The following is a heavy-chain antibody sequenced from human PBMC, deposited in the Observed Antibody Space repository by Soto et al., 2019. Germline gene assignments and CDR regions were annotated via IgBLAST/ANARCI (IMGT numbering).Heavy chain of an antibody. CDR1: GGSINTFY. Sequence: SETLSLTCTVSGGSINTFYWSWVRQPAGKGLEWIGRIFSSGSTSFNPSLESRVAMSVDTSKNHFSLNLSSVTAADMAVYYCAREGSYSAYNFDHGIHLWSFDCWCQGALVAVAS. D-gene: IGHD5-12*01. J-gene: IGHJ4*02. CDR2: IFSSGST. CDR3: AREGSYSAYNFDHGIHLWSFDC. V-gene: IGHV4-4*07.